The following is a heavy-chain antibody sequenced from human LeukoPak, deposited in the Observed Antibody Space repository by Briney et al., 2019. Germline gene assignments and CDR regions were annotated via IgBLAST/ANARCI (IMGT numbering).Heavy chain of an antibody. CDR3: ASLVNYDSSPCAFDI. CDR2: INPNSGGT. J-gene: IGHJ3*02. V-gene: IGHV1-2*02. D-gene: IGHD3-22*01. CDR1: GYTFTGYY. Sequence: ASVKVSCKASGYTFTGYYMHWVRQAPGQGLEWMGWINPNSGGTNYAQKFQGRVTMTRDTSISTAYMELSRLRSDDTAVYYCASLVNYDSSPCAFDIWGQGTMVTVSS.